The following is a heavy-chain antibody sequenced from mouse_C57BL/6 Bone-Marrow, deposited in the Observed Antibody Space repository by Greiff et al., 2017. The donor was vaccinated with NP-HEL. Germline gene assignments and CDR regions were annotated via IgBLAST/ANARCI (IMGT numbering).Heavy chain of an antibody. D-gene: IGHD1-1*01. Sequence: EVHLVESGGGLVQPGGSMKLSCVASGFTFSNYWMNWVRQSPEKGLEWVAQIRLKSDNYATHYAESVKGRFTISRDDSKSSVYLQMNNLRAEDTGIYYCTAGTTVVAQGFDYWGQGTTLTVSS. V-gene: IGHV6-3*01. J-gene: IGHJ2*01. CDR2: IRLKSDNYAT. CDR3: TAGTTVVAQGFDY. CDR1: GFTFSNYW.